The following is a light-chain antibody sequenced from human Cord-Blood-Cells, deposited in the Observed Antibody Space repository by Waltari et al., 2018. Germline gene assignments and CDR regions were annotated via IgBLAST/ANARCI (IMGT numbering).Light chain of an antibody. CDR1: SSAVGGYTY. V-gene: IGLV2-14*01. CDR3: SSYTSSSTYV. J-gene: IGLJ1*01. CDR2: EVS. Sequence: QSALTQPASVSGSPGQPITISCTGTSSAVGGYTYVSWYQQHPGKAPKLMIYEVSNRPSGVSNRFSGSKSGNTASLTISGLQAEDEADYYCSSYTSSSTYVFGTGTKVTVL.